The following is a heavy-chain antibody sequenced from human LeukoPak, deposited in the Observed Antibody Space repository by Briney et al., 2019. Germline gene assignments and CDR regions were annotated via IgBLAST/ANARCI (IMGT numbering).Heavy chain of an antibody. CDR1: GFTFSVYG. Sequence: GGSLRLSCAASGFTFSVYGMHWVRQAPGKGLEWVAVIWNDGSNKYYADSVKGRFTISRDNSKNTLYLQMNSLRAEDTAVYSCARASGPFDYWGQGTLVIVPP. V-gene: IGHV3-33*01. J-gene: IGHJ4*02. CDR2: IWNDGSNK. CDR3: ARASGPFDY. D-gene: IGHD3-10*01.